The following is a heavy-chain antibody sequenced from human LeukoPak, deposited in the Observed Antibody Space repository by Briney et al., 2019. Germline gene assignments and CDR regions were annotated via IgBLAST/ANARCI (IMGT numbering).Heavy chain of an antibody. CDR2: INPNSGGT. Sequence: ASVTVSCKASGYTFTGYYMHWVRQAPGQGLEWMGWINPNSGGTNYAQKFQGRVTMTRDTSISTAYMELSRLRSDDTAVYYCASGRITIFGVVENWFDPWAREPWSPSPQ. CDR1: GYTFTGYY. V-gene: IGHV1-2*02. D-gene: IGHD3-3*01. J-gene: IGHJ5*02. CDR3: ASGRITIFGVVENWFDP.